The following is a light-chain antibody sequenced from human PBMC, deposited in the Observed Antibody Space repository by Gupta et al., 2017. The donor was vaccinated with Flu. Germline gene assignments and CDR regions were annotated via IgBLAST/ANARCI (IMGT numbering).Light chain of an antibody. V-gene: IGKV2-28*01. Sequence: DVVLTQSPLCLAVTPGEPASISCSSSQCLLYSNGYNYVDWYLQKPGPSPQLLIHLGSNQASGVPDRVSGSGSGTYFTLKISRVEAEDVGIYFCMQPLNSPWTFGQGTKVEIK. CDR2: LGS. CDR1: QCLLYSNGYNY. J-gene: IGKJ1*01. CDR3: MQPLNSPWT.